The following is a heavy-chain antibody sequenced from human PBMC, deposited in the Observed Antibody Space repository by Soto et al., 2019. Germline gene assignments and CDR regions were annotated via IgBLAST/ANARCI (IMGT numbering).Heavy chain of an antibody. CDR2: ISGSGGTT. CDR3: AKLFVETRSNSGWPWSFHY. CDR1: GFTFSNYA. V-gene: IGHV3-23*01. Sequence: EVQLLESGGGLVQPGRSLRLSCAASGFTFSNYAMSWVRQAPGQGLDWVSAISGSGGTTYYADSVKGRFTISRDNSKNTLFLQMNSLRAEDAAVYYCAKLFVETRSNSGWPWSFHYWGQGTLVTVSS. J-gene: IGHJ4*02. D-gene: IGHD6-25*01.